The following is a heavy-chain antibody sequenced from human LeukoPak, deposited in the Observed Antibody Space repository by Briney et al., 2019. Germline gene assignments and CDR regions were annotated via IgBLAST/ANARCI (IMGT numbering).Heavy chain of an antibody. D-gene: IGHD3-22*01. CDR3: ARTEVYYYDSSGPQADAFDI. Sequence: AGGSLRLSCAASGFTFSSYWMSWVRQAPGKGLEWVANIKQDGSEKYYVDSVKGRFTISRDNAKNSLYLQMNSLRAEDTAVYYCARTEVYYYDSSGPQADAFDIWGQGTMVTVSS. CDR1: GFTFSSYW. J-gene: IGHJ3*02. CDR2: IKQDGSEK. V-gene: IGHV3-7*01.